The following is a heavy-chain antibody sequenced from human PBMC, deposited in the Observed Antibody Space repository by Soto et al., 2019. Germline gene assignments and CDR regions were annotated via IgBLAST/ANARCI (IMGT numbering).Heavy chain of an antibody. Sequence: SETLSLTCTVSGGSISSSSYYWGWIRQPPGKGLEWIGSIYYSGSTYYNPSLKSRVTISVDTSKNQFSLKLSSVTAADTAVYYCASYYLVVPAAMPAFQDYWGQGTLVTVSS. J-gene: IGHJ4*02. V-gene: IGHV4-39*01. D-gene: IGHD2-2*01. CDR2: IYYSGST. CDR1: GGSISSSSYY. CDR3: ASYYLVVPAAMPAFQDY.